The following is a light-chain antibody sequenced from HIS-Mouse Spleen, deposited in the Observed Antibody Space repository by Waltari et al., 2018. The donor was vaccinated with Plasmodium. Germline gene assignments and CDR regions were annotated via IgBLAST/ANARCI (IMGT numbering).Light chain of an antibody. J-gene: IGLJ3*02. V-gene: IGLV3-10*01. CDR2: EDS. Sequence: SYELTQPPSASVSPGQTARITCSGDALPKKYAYWYQQKSGQAPVLVIYEDSKRPAGIPVRFSGSSSGTMATLTISGAQVEDEADYYCYSTDSSGNHRVFGGGTKLTVL. CDR1: ALPKKY. CDR3: YSTDSSGNHRV.